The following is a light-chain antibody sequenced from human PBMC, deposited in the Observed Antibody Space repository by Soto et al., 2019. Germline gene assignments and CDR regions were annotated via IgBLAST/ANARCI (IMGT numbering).Light chain of an antibody. Sequence: MTQSPAPLSVSPVERATVSCRASHDIRSNLAWYQQRPGQAPRVLMYGASTRATGIPARFSGRGSGTEFTLTISSLQSEDLAVYYCQQYGSSPRTFGQGTKVDIK. CDR1: HDIRSN. CDR3: QQYGSSPRT. V-gene: IGKV3-15*01. J-gene: IGKJ1*01. CDR2: GAS.